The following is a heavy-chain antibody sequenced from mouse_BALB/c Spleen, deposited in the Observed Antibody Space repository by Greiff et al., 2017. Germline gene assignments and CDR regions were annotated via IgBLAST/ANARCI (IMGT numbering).Heavy chain of an antibody. V-gene: IGHV14-3*02. CDR1: GFNIKDTY. CDR2: IDPANGNT. Sequence: VQLQQSGAELVKPGASVKLSCTASGFNIKDTYMHWVKQRPEQGLEWIGRIDPANGNTEYDPKFQGKATITADTSSNTAYLQLSSLTSEDTAVYYCARDWDEDYLDYWGQGTTLTVSS. D-gene: IGHD4-1*01. CDR3: ARDWDEDYLDY. J-gene: IGHJ2*01.